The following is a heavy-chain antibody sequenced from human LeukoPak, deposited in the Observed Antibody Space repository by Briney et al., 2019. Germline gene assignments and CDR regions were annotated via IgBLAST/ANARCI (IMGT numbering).Heavy chain of an antibody. CDR1: GGSITSSSYY. J-gene: IGHJ5*02. Sequence: SETLSLTCTVSGGSITSSSYYWGWIRQPPGKGLEWIASIYYSGSTYYNPSLKGRVTISVDTSKNQFSLKLSSVTAADTAVYYCARGHDSIKTFGEVIKSRTRWFDPWGQGTLVTVSS. CDR3: ARGHDSIKTFGEVIKSRTRWFDP. V-gene: IGHV4-39*07. CDR2: IYYSGST. D-gene: IGHD3-3*01.